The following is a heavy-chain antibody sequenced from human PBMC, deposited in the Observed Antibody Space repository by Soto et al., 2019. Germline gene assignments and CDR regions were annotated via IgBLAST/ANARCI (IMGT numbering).Heavy chain of an antibody. D-gene: IGHD3-22*01. CDR2: INTDNGDA. CDR1: GYTFTSYS. V-gene: IGHV1-3*04. Sequence: ASVKVSCKASGYTFTSYSIHWVRQAPGQGLEWIGWINTDNGDAKYSQKFQGRVTVTRDTSATTAYMEVSSLRSEDTAVYYCALAPFIPQDYYDSSGYSLPNWSDPWGQGTLVTVSS. CDR3: ALAPFIPQDYYDSSGYSLPNWSDP. J-gene: IGHJ5*02.